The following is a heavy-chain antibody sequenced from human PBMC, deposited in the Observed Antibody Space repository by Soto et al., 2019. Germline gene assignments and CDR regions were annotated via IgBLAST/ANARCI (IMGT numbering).Heavy chain of an antibody. J-gene: IGHJ3*01. V-gene: IGHV4-4*02. CDR2: IYHTGSA. CDR1: GASLSTSNW. D-gene: IGHD1-26*01. Sequence: SETQSLTCVVSGASLSTSNWWSWVRQPPGKGLEWIGEIYHTGSASYSPSLKSRVSMSIDKSKNQFSLRLTDVTAADTAKYYCARGPRSGSYSVDGFDVWGQGTVVTVSS. CDR3: ARGPRSGSYSVDGFDV.